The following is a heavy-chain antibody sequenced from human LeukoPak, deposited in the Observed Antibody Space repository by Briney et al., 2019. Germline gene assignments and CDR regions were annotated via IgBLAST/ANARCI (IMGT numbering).Heavy chain of an antibody. Sequence: SETLSLTCTVSGYSISSGYYWGWIRQPPGKGLEWIGSIYHSGSTYYNPSLKSRVTISVDTSKNQFSLKLSSVTAADTAVYHCARKRTVNDRPFDYWGQGTLVTVSS. CDR3: ARKRTVNDRPFDY. D-gene: IGHD1-1*01. J-gene: IGHJ4*02. CDR2: IYHSGST. CDR1: GYSISSGYY. V-gene: IGHV4-38-2*02.